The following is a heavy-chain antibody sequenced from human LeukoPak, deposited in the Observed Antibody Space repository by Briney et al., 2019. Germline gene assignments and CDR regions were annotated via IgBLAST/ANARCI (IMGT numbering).Heavy chain of an antibody. V-gene: IGHV3-7*03. D-gene: IGHD3-10*01. CDR2: IKEEGREK. CDR3: AREENYYGSGSYYYYYMDV. CDR1: GFTFKNYW. Sequence: GGSLRLSCAASGFTFKNYWMSWVRQAPGKGLEGVANIKEEGREKNYVDSVKCRFTISRDNAKNSLYLQMSSLRAEDTAVYYCAREENYYGSGSYYYYYMDVWGKGTTVTISS. J-gene: IGHJ6*03.